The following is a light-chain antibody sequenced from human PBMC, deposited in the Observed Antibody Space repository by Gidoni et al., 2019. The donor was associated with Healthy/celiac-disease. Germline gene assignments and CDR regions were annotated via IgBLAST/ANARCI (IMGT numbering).Light chain of an antibody. CDR2: DVS. CDR3: SSYTSSSTEV. CDR1: SSYVGGYNY. J-gene: IGLJ2*01. V-gene: IGLV2-14*03. Sequence: QSALTQPASVSVSPGQSITIPCTGTSSYVGGYNYVSWYQQHPGKAPKLMIYDVSNRPSGVSNRFSGSKSGNTASLTISWLQAEDEADYYCSSYTSSSTEVFGGGTKLTVL.